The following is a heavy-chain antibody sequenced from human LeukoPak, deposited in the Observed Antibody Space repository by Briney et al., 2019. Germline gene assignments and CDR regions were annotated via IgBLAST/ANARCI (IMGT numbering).Heavy chain of an antibody. CDR2: IYSTVST. Sequence: SETLSLTCIVSGGSISSGAYYWAWIRQPPGKGLECIGSIYSTVSTYKNPSLKSRVTISVDTSKSQFSLKLNSVTAADTAVYYCARRLRFYYYYMDVWGKGTTVTISS. V-gene: IGHV4-39*07. CDR3: ARRLRFYYYYMDV. J-gene: IGHJ6*03. CDR1: GGSISSGAYY. D-gene: IGHD2-15*01.